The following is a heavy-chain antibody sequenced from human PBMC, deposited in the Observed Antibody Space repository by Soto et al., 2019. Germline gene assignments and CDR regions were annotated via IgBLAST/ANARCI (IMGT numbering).Heavy chain of an antibody. CDR2: INTYNGNT. CDR1: GSTFTSYG. D-gene: IGHD3-16*01. Sequence: QVQLVQSGAEVKNPGASVKVSCKTSGSTFTSYGIGWARQAPGKGLEWMGWINTYNGNTIYAHNLQGRVTLTTDTSTRTAYMAQRSLRSNDTAIYYCAMVDVYVTPSPQDVWGQGTTVTVSS. CDR3: AMVDVYVTPSPQDV. J-gene: IGHJ6*02. V-gene: IGHV1-18*01.